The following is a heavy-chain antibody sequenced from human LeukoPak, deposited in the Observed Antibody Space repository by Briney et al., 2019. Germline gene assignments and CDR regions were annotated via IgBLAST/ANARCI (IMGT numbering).Heavy chain of an antibody. V-gene: IGHV3-23*01. CDR3: AKAGMGQYGPGAPK. D-gene: IGHD1-26*01. J-gene: IGHJ4*02. CDR1: GFTFSSYA. CDR2: ISADGTYT. Sequence: GGSLRLSCAASGFTFSSYAMNWFRQAPGKGLEWVSAISADGTYTYYAVSVKGRFTMSRDNSKNTLYLQMTTLRADDTAVYYCAKAGMGQYGPGAPKWGQGTLVTVSS.